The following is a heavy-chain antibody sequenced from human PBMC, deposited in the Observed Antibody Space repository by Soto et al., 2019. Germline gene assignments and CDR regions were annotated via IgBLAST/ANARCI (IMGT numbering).Heavy chain of an antibody. Sequence: EVQLVESGGGLVKPGGSLRLSCAASRFTFSNAWMSWVRQAPGKGLEWVGRIKNKVDGGTTDYAAPVKGRFTISRDDSKNTLYLQMNSLKTEDTAVYYCTTDDPITKYWGQGTLVTVSS. CDR1: RFTFSNAW. D-gene: IGHD1-20*01. J-gene: IGHJ4*02. CDR2: IKNKVDGGTT. V-gene: IGHV3-15*01. CDR3: TTDDPITKY.